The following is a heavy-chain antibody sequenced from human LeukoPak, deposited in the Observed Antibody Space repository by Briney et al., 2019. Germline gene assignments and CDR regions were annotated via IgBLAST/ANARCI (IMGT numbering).Heavy chain of an antibody. V-gene: IGHV3-9*01. D-gene: IGHD1-1*01. CDR2: ISWNSGSI. Sequence: PGGSLRLSCATSGFTFDDYAMHWVRQAPGKGLEWVSGISWNSGSIGYADSVKGRFTISRDNAKNSLYLQMNSLRVEDTAIYYCARDPYNGAYSEGYYYYYMDVWGKGTTVTVSS. J-gene: IGHJ6*03. CDR1: GFTFDDYA. CDR3: ARDPYNGAYSEGYYYYYMDV.